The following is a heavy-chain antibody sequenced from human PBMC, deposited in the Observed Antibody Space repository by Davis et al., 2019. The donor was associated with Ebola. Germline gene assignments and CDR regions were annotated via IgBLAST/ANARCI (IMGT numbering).Heavy chain of an antibody. V-gene: IGHV4-59*01. D-gene: IGHD5-12*01. CDR2: IYYSGST. Sequence: PSETLSLTCTVSGGSISSYYWSWIRQPPGKGLEWIGYIYYSGSTNYNPSLKSRVTISVDTSKKQFSLKLSSVTAADTAVYYCAGSGPPPYYYYMDVWGKGTTVTVSS. J-gene: IGHJ6*03. CDR1: GGSISSYY. CDR3: AGSGPPPYYYYMDV.